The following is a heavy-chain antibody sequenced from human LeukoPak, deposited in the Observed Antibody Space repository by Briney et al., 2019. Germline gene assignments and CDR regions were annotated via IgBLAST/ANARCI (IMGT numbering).Heavy chain of an antibody. J-gene: IGHJ4*02. CDR2: ISSSSSYI. CDR1: GLTFSSYS. CDR3: ARVQGRPNDYGDYVDSFDY. V-gene: IGHV3-21*01. Sequence: GGSLRLSCAASGLTFSSYSMNWVRQAPGKGLEWVSSISSSSSYIYYADSVKGRFTISRDNAKNSLYLQMNSLRAEDTAVYYCARVQGRPNDYGDYVDSFDYWGQGTLVTVSS. D-gene: IGHD4-17*01.